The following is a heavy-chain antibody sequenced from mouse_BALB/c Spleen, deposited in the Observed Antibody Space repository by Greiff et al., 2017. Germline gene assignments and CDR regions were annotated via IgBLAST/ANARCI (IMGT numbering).Heavy chain of an antibody. J-gene: IGHJ2*01. V-gene: IGHV1-7*01. CDR1: GYTFTSYW. Sequence: VQGVESGAELAKPGASVKMSCKASGYTFTSYWMHWVKQRPGQGLEWIGYINPSTGYTEYNQKFKDKATLTADKSSSTAYMQLSSLTSEDSAVYYCYGSSSGFDYWGQGTTLTVSS. CDR3: YGSSSGFDY. D-gene: IGHD1-1*01. CDR2: INPSTGYT.